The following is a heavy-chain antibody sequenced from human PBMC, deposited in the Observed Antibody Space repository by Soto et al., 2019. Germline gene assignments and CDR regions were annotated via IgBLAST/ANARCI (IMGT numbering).Heavy chain of an antibody. CDR2: ISYDGSNK. CDR3: AKGPIVVVPAARAEYFQH. D-gene: IGHD2-2*01. J-gene: IGHJ1*01. V-gene: IGHV3-30*18. Sequence: ESGGGVVQPGRSLRLSCAASGFTFSSYGMHWVRQAPGKGLEWVAVISYDGSNKYYADSVKGRFTISRDNSKNTLYLQMNSLRAEDTAVYYCAKGPIVVVPAARAEYFQHWGQGTLVTVSS. CDR1: GFTFSSYG.